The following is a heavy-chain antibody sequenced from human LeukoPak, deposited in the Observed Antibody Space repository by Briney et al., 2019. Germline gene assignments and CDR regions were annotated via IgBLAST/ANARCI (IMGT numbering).Heavy chain of an antibody. CDR3: ARGGSYPTRDDDAFDI. J-gene: IGHJ3*02. D-gene: IGHD1-26*01. Sequence: SVKVSCKASGYTFTSYAMNWVRQAPGQGLEWMGGIIPIFGTANYAQKFQGRVTITADESTSTAYMELSSLRSEDTAVYYCARGGSYPTRDDDAFDIWGQGTVVTVSS. CDR1: GYTFTSYA. CDR2: IIPIFGTA. V-gene: IGHV1-69*13.